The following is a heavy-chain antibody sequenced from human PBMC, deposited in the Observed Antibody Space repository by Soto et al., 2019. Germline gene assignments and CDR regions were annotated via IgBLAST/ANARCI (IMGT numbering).Heavy chain of an antibody. CDR1: GGSMSYFC. Sequence: SETRSLTWSVSGGSMSYFCWSWIRQSPERGLEWIGYVYYLGSTDYNPSLKSRVTISVDTSKRQFSLRLSSVTAADAAIYYCARDGYDGSGSPYPAYWGPGTQVTVSS. D-gene: IGHD3-10*01. CDR2: VYYLGST. CDR3: ARDGYDGSGSPYPAY. V-gene: IGHV4-59*01. J-gene: IGHJ4*02.